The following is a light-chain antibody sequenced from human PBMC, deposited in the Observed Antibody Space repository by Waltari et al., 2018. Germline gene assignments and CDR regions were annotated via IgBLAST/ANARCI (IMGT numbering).Light chain of an antibody. Sequence: QSALSQPASVSGSPGQSITISCSGSSSDVGAYNYVSWYQQHPGKAPKLVIFDVSNRPSGVSNRFSGSKSDNTASLTISGLQAEDEADYYCSSYTFSSTRVFGTGTKVTVL. CDR2: DVS. J-gene: IGLJ1*01. CDR3: SSYTFSSTRV. V-gene: IGLV2-14*03. CDR1: SSDVGAYNY.